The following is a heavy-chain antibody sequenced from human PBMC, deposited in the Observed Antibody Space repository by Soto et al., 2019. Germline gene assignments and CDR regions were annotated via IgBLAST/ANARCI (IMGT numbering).Heavy chain of an antibody. CDR1: GFTFSSYG. Sequence: QVQLVESGGGVVQPGRSLRLSCAASGFTFSSYGMHWVRQAPGKGLEWVAVIWYDGSNKYYADSVKGRFTISRDNYKHTLYLQMYSVRPEGRGVCCWARVLYDRAAIDYGGQGTVVTVSS. V-gene: IGHV3-33*01. J-gene: IGHJ4*02. D-gene: IGHD3-22*01. CDR2: IWYDGSNK. CDR3: ARVLYDRAAIDY.